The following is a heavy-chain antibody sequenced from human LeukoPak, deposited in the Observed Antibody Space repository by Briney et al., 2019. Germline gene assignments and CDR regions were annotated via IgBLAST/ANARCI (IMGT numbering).Heavy chain of an antibody. V-gene: IGHV4-59*12. CDR2: ISYIGTT. CDR3: ARDPPAGFGILTGRGGYNWFDP. D-gene: IGHD3-9*01. J-gene: IGHJ5*02. Sequence: SETLSLTCTVSGGSISSYYWSWIRQPPGKGLEWIGYISYIGTTNHNPSLKSRVTISVDTSKNQFPLKLNSVTAADTAVYYCARDPPAGFGILTGRGGYNWFDPWGQGTLVTVSS. CDR1: GGSISSYY.